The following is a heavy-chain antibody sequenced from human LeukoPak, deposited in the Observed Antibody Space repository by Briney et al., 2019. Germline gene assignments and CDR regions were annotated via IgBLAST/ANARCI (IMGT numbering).Heavy chain of an antibody. CDR3: ARDSVGDLSAFDI. CDR2: IYYSGST. CDR1: GGSISSYY. Sequence: SETLSLTCTVSGGSISSYYWSWIRQPPGKGLEWIGYIYYSGSTNYNPSLKSRVTISVDTSKNQFSLKLSSVTAADTAVYYCARDSVGDLSAFDIWGQGTMVTVSS. J-gene: IGHJ3*02. D-gene: IGHD3-10*01. V-gene: IGHV4-59*01.